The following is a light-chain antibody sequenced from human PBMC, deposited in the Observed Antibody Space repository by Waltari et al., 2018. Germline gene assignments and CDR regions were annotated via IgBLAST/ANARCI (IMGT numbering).Light chain of an antibody. J-gene: IGLJ3*02. CDR1: SSHVGGYKH. CDR3: CSFAGSYTWV. Sequence: QSALTQPRSVSGSPGQSVTISCTGTSSHVGGYKHVSWYQQHPGKAPKRIFYDVTERPSGVTDRFSGSKSGNTASLTISGLQPEDEADYYCCSFAGSYTWVFGGGTKVTVL. CDR2: DVT. V-gene: IGLV2-11*01.